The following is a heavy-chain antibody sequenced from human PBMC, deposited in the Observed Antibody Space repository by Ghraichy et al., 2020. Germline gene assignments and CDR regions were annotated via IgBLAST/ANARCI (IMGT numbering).Heavy chain of an antibody. CDR3: ASKGPDFWSGYYPGY. Sequence: LTCAASGFTFSSYWMSWVRQAPGKGLEWVANIKQDGSEKYYVDSVKGRFTISRDNAKNSLYLQMNSLRAEDTAVYYCASKGPDFWSGYYPGYWGQGTLVTVSS. D-gene: IGHD3-3*01. CDR2: IKQDGSEK. CDR1: GFTFSSYW. J-gene: IGHJ4*02. V-gene: IGHV3-7*01.